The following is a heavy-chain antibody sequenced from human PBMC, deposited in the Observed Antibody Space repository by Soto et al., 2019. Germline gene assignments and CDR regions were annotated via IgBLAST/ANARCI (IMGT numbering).Heavy chain of an antibody. CDR1: GVSISSGGYH. CDR3: ARLAYSSRGGQFFDY. J-gene: IGHJ4*02. V-gene: IGHV4-31*03. Sequence: QVQLQESGPGLVEPSQTLSLTCNVSGVSISSGGYHWSWIRQHPGKGLEWIVYIYYSGDTYYNPSLKSRVAISVHTSKKQFSLNLSSATAADTAVYYCARLAYSSRGGQFFDYWGQGVLVTVSS. D-gene: IGHD6-13*01. CDR2: IYYSGDT.